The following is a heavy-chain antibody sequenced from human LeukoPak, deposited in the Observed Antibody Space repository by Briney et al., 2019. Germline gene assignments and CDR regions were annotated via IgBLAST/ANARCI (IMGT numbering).Heavy chain of an antibody. CDR1: GFTFSSYW. CDR2: IKQDGGEK. CDR3: ARGRGDPGVTIFGVVIHYYYYGMDV. D-gene: IGHD3-3*01. J-gene: IGHJ6*02. V-gene: IGHV3-7*01. Sequence: GGSLRLSCAASGFTFSSYWMSWVRQAPGKGLEWVANIKQDGGEKYCVDTVKGRFTISRDNAKNSLYLQMNSLRAEDTAVYYCARGRGDPGVTIFGVVIHYYYYGMDVWGQGTTVTVSS.